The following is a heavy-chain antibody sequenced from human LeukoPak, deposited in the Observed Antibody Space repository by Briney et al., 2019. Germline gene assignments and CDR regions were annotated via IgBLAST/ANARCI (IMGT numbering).Heavy chain of an antibody. Sequence: SETLSLTCTVSGVSISSYYWSWIRQPPGKGLEWIGYFYYTGSTNYNPSLKSRVTISVDTSKNQFSLKLSSVTAADTAVYCCARGDPAYWYFDLWGRGTLVAVSS. CDR1: GVSISSYY. V-gene: IGHV4-59*01. D-gene: IGHD2-21*02. CDR3: ARGDPAYWYFDL. J-gene: IGHJ2*01. CDR2: FYYTGST.